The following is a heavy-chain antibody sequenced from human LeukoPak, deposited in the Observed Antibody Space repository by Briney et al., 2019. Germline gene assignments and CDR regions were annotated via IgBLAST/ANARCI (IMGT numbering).Heavy chain of an antibody. CDR3: ARGAYSTDWSLNLDFAY. J-gene: IGHJ4*02. CDR1: GGSISSYY. CDR2: IYYSGST. V-gene: IGHV4-59*01. D-gene: IGHD3-9*01. Sequence: PSETLSLTCTVSGGSISSYYWSWIRQPPGKGLEWIGYIYYSGSTNYNPSLESRVTISEDTSKNQFSLKLSSVTAADTAVYFCARGAYSTDWSLNLDFAYWGQGALVTVSS.